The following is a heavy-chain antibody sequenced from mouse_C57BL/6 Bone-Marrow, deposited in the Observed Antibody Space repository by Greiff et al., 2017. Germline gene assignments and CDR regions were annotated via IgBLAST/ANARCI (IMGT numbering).Heavy chain of an antibody. V-gene: IGHV5-9*01. CDR2: ISGGGNT. D-gene: IGHD1-1*01. CDR3: ARQGIITTVVDFDY. CDR1: GFTFSSYT. J-gene: IGHJ2*01. Sequence: EVKLMESGGGLVKPGGSLKLSCAASGFTFSSYTMSWVRQTPEKRLEWVATISGGGNTYYPDSVKGRFTISRDNAKNTLYLQMSSLRSEDTALYYCARQGIITTVVDFDYWGQGTTLTVSS.